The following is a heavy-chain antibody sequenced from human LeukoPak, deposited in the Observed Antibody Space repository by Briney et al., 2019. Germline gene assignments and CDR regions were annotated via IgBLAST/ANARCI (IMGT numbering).Heavy chain of an antibody. Sequence: SVKVSCKASGGTFSSYAISWVRQAPGQGLEWMGGIIPIFGTANYAQKFQGRVTITTDESTSTAYKELSSLRSEDTAVYYCARDHDYGDYAFDYWGQGTLVTVSS. CDR3: ARDHDYGDYAFDY. CDR2: IIPIFGTA. V-gene: IGHV1-69*05. J-gene: IGHJ4*02. CDR1: GGTFSSYA. D-gene: IGHD4-17*01.